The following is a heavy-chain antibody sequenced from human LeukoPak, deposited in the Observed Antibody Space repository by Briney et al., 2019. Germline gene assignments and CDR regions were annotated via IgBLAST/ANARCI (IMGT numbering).Heavy chain of an antibody. CDR1: GYTFTGYY. V-gene: IGHV1-2*02. D-gene: IGHD3-22*01. J-gene: IGHJ4*02. CDR3: ARCGFLHESSCYYYFDY. CDR2: INPNSGGT. Sequence: ASVKVSCKASGYTFTGYYMHWVRQAPGQGLEWMGWINPNSGGTNYAEKFQGRVTMTRDTSISTAYMELSRLRSDDTAVFYPARCGFLHESSCYYYFDYWGQGTLVTVSS.